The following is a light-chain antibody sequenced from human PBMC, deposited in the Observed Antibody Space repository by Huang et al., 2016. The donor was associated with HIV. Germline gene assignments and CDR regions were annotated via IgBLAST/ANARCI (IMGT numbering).Light chain of an antibody. V-gene: IGKV1-8*01. CDR1: QDINNF. CDR3: LLYDIHPLT. CDR2: DAS. Sequence: IRMTQSPSSLSASTGDRVTITCRANQDINNFHAWYHQRPGSVPKLLIYDASTLQSEVPSRFGGNGSGPDFTLTIVFLHSEDVATYYCLLYDIHPLTFGPGTRVDIK. J-gene: IGKJ3*01.